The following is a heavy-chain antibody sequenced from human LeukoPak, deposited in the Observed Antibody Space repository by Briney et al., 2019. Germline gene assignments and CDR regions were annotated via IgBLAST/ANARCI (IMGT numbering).Heavy chain of an antibody. V-gene: IGHV3-23*01. Sequence: GSLRLSCAASGFTFSSYAMSWVRQAPGKGLEWVSAISGSGGSTYYADSVKGRFTISRDNSKNTLYLQMNSLRAEDTAVYYCSGYYDYYYYYGMDVWGQGTTVTVSS. D-gene: IGHD3-3*01. CDR2: ISGSGGST. CDR3: SGYYDYYYYYGMDV. CDR1: GFTFSSYA. J-gene: IGHJ6*02.